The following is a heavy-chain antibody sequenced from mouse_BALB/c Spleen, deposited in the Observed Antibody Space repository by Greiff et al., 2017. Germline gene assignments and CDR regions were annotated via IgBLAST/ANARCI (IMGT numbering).Heavy chain of an antibody. Sequence: EVQRVESGGGLVQPKGSLKLSCAASGFTFNTYAMNWVRQAPGKGLEWVARIRSKSNNYATYYADSVKDRFTISRDNSQSILYLQMNTLRAEDSATYYCARDIRTDAMDYWGQGTSVTVSS. CDR2: IRSKSNNYAT. J-gene: IGHJ4*01. CDR1: GFTFNTYA. V-gene: IGHV10-1*02. CDR3: ARDIRTDAMDY. D-gene: IGHD1-3*01.